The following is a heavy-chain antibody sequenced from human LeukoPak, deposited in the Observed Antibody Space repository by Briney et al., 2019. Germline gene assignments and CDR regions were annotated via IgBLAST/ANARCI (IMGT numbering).Heavy chain of an antibody. CDR1: GYSFTSYW. J-gene: IGHJ6*02. CDR3: ARQLTMIRGYGMDV. V-gene: IGHV5-51*01. D-gene: IGHD3-10*01. Sequence: ESLKISCKASGYSFTSYWIVWVRQMPGKGLEWMGFINPGNSDTRYSPSFQGQVTISADKSISTAYLQWSSLKASDTAMYYCARQLTMIRGYGMDVWGQGTTVTASS. CDR2: INPGNSDT.